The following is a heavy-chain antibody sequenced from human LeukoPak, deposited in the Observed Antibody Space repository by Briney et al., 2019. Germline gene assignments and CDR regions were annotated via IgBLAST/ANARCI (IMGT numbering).Heavy chain of an antibody. CDR2: MSHDGSNK. CDR1: GFPYSGYA. CDR3: ARHRGPSLHSSGYFDY. V-gene: IGHV3-30-3*01. D-gene: IGHD3-22*01. Sequence: GGSLRLSCAASGFPYSGYAMHWVRQAPGKGLEWVAVMSHDGSNKYYADSVKGRFTISRDNSKNTLYLQMDSLRTEDTAVYYCARHRGPSLHSSGYFDYWGQGTLVTVSS. J-gene: IGHJ4*02.